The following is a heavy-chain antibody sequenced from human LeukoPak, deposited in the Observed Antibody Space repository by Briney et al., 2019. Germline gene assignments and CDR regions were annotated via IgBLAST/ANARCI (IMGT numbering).Heavy chain of an antibody. J-gene: IGHJ6*03. D-gene: IGHD5-12*01. CDR3: ARVSGGKWLTTGYYYYYMDV. Sequence: SETLSLTCTVSGGSISSYYWSWIRQPPGKGLEWIGYIYYSGSTNYNPSLKSRVTISVDTSKNQFSLKLSSVTAADTAVYYCARVSGGKWLTTGYYYYYMDVWGKGTTVTVSS. V-gene: IGHV4-59*01. CDR1: GGSISSYY. CDR2: IYYSGST.